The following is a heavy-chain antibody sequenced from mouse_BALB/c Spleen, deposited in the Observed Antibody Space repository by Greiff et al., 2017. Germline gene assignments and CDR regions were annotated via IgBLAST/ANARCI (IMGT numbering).Heavy chain of an antibody. V-gene: IGHV5-17*02. CDR3: ARHSMTLCDY. CDR1: GFTFSSFG. J-gene: IGHJ2*01. D-gene: IGHD2-10*02. Sequence: EVMLVESGGGLVQPGGSRKLSCAASGFTFSSFGMHWVRQAPEKGLEWVAYISSGSSTIYYADTVKGRFTISRDNPKNTLFLQMTSLRSEDTAMYYSARHSMTLCDYWGQGTTLTVSS. CDR2: ISSGSSTI.